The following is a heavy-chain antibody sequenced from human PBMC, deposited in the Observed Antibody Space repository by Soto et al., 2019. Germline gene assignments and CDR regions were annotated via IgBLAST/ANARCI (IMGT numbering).Heavy chain of an antibody. D-gene: IGHD4-4*01. CDR3: TIDSFDETTYYGMDV. CDR2: INRDGSSA. J-gene: IGHJ6*02. Sequence: EVQLVESGGGLVQPGGSRRLSCAASGFTFSSYWMHWVRKAPGKGLVWVSRINRDGSSASYADSVKGRFTISRDNAKSTLYLQMNSLGADDTAMYFCTIDSFDETTYYGMDVWGQGTTVTVSS. V-gene: IGHV3-74*01. CDR1: GFTFSSYW.